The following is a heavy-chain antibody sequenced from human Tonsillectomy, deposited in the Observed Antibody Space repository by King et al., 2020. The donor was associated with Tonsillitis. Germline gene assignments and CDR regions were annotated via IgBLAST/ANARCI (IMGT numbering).Heavy chain of an antibody. J-gene: IGHJ4*02. V-gene: IGHV4-31*03. CDR1: GGSISSGGSY. CDR3: AGVVRGVIF. Sequence: VQLQESGPGLVKPSQTLSLTCTVSGGSISSGGSYWGWIRQHPGKGLEWIGYMYNSGSTYYTPSLTSRVTISADTSKNQFSLKLSSVTAADTDVYYCAGVVRGVIFWGQGPLVTVSS. D-gene: IGHD3-10*01. CDR2: MYNSGST.